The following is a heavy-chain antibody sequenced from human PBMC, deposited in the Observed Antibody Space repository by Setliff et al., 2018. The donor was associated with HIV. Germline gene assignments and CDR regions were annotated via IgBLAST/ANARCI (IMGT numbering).Heavy chain of an antibody. D-gene: IGHD3-3*01. CDR2: ILPFFDTA. CDR3: AGDVYFTFSGEVIRHYLDV. Sequence: SVKVSCKVSGGPFTRNCISWVRQATGQGLEWMGGILPFFDTANYAQKFQGRVTITADESTSTVHMELSSLTSEDTAVYYCAGDVYFTFSGEVIRHYLDVWGKGTTVTVSS. J-gene: IGHJ6*03. V-gene: IGHV1-69*13. CDR1: GGPFTRNC.